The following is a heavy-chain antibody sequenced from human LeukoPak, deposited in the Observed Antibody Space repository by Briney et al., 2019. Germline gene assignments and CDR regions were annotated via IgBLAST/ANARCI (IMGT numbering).Heavy chain of an antibody. CDR2: ISGDSDNK. V-gene: IGHV3-43*02. CDR1: GFNVAAYA. Sequence: GGSLRLSCAASGFNVAAYAMYWVRQPPGKSLEWVSLISGDSDNKYSAASVKGRFAITRDNSKNSLYLQMNSLTTEDTALYYCAIAYESGSFYRAFAYWGQGALVTVSS. J-gene: IGHJ4*02. CDR3: AIAYESGSFYRAFAY. D-gene: IGHD3-10*01.